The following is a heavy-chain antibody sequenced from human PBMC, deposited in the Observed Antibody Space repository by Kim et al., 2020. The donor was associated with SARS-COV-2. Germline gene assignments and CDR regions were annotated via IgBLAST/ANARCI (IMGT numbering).Heavy chain of an antibody. Sequence: GYEQKFQGRVTMTRNTSISTAYMELSSLRSEDTAVYYCARVPRIAADFDYWGQGTLVTVSS. CDR3: ARVPRIAADFDY. J-gene: IGHJ4*02. D-gene: IGHD6-13*01. V-gene: IGHV1-8*01.